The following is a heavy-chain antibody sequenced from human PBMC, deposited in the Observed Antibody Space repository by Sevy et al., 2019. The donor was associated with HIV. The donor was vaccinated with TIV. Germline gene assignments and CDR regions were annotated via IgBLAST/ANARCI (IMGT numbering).Heavy chain of an antibody. CDR1: GFTFTNFP. V-gene: IGHV3-30-3*01. CDR3: VRTTGLTGSYEY. CDR2: ISFNGNHE. J-gene: IGHJ4*01. Sequence: GGYLRLSCAASGFTFTNFPMHWVRQAPGRGLEWVAIISFNGNHEFYADSVKGRFTISRDNSKSTLCLQMNSLRREDTAVYYCVRTTGLTGSYEYWGHGTQVTVSS. D-gene: IGHD3-9*01.